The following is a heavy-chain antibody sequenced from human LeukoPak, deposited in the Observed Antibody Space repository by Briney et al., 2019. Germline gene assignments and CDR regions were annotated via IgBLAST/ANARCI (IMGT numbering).Heavy chain of an antibody. Sequence: PGRSLRLSCAASGFTFSNYWMTWVRQAPGKGLEWVANIRQEGSEKYYVDSVKGRFTISRDNAKSSLYLQMNSLRAEDTAVYYCARAVPTYFDYWGQGTLVTVSS. D-gene: IGHD1-1*01. J-gene: IGHJ4*02. V-gene: IGHV3-7*01. CDR2: IRQEGSEK. CDR3: ARAVPTYFDY. CDR1: GFTFSNYW.